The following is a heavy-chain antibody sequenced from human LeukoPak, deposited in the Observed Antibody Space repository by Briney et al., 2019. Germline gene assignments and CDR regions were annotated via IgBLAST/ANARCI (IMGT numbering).Heavy chain of an antibody. CDR2: IYYSGST. CDR3: ARLFGRYYYYMDV. D-gene: IGHD2-21*01. Sequence: SETLSLTCTVSGGSISSYYWSWIRQPPGKGLEWIGYIYYSGSTKYNPSLKSRVTISVDTSKNQFSLKLSSVTAADTAVYYCARLFGRYYYYMDVWGKGTTVTVSS. J-gene: IGHJ6*03. CDR1: GGSISSYY. V-gene: IGHV4-59*12.